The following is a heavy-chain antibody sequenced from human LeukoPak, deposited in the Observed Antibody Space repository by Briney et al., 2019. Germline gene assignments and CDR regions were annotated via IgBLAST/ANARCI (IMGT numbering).Heavy chain of an antibody. CDR2: IYYSGST. CDR3: ASGAYDSSGYYYLVYYYYYMDV. Sequence: SETLSLTCTVSGGSISSSSYYWGWIRQPPGKGLEWIGSIYYSGSTYYNPSLKSRVTISVDTSKNQFSLKLSSVTAADTAVYYCASGAYDSSGYYYLVYYYYYMDVWGKGTTVTVSS. D-gene: IGHD3-22*01. V-gene: IGHV4-39*07. CDR1: GGSISSSSYY. J-gene: IGHJ6*03.